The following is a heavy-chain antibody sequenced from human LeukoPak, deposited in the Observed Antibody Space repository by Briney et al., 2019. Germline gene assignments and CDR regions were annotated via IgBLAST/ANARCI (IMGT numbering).Heavy chain of an antibody. D-gene: IGHD2-15*01. Sequence: GGSLRLSCAASGFTFSSYAMSWVRQAPGKGLEWVSAISGSGGSTYYADSVKGRFTISRDNAKNTLFLQMNSLRAEDTAVYFCAVSSGGYGPWGQGALVTVSS. V-gene: IGHV3-23*01. CDR2: ISGSGGST. CDR1: GFTFSSYA. CDR3: AVSSGGYGP. J-gene: IGHJ5*02.